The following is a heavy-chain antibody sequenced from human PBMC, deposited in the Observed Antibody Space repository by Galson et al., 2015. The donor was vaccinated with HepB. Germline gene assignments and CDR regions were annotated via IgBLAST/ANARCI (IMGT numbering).Heavy chain of an antibody. V-gene: IGHV3-21*01. J-gene: IGHJ6*02. CDR2: ISSSSSYI. Sequence: SLRLSCAASGFTFSSYSMNWVRQAPGKGLEWVSSISSSSSYIYYADSVKGRFTISRDNAKNSLYLQMNSLRAEDTAVYYCARDQGGYEHYYYYCGMDVWGQGTTVTVSS. D-gene: IGHD5-12*01. CDR1: GFTFSSYS. CDR3: ARDQGGYEHYYYYCGMDV.